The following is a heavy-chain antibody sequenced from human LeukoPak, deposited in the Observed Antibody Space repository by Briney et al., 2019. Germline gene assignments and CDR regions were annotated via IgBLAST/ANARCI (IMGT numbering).Heavy chain of an antibody. Sequence: SETLSLPCTVSGTSITNYYLAWIRQTPGKGLEWIGYIYPYGSTKYNPSLKSRGAISVDTSNNQFSLKVTSLTAADTAVYYCARQDYWGWFAPWGQGTLVIVSS. V-gene: IGHV4-4*09. D-gene: IGHD3-16*01. CDR3: ARQDYWGWFAP. CDR1: GTSITNYY. CDR2: IYPYGST. J-gene: IGHJ5*02.